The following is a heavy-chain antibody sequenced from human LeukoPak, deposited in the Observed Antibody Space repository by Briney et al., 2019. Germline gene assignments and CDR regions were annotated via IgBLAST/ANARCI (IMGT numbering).Heavy chain of an antibody. J-gene: IGHJ4*02. CDR3: AKDRDSYGLFDY. CDR1: GFTFSSYG. Sequence: GGSLRLSCAASGFTFSSYGMHWVRQAPGKGLEWVAVIWYDGSNKYYADSVKGRFTISRDNSKNTLYLQMNSLRAEDTAVYYCAKDRDSYGLFDYWGQGTLVTVSS. V-gene: IGHV3-30*02. CDR2: IWYDGSNK. D-gene: IGHD5-18*01.